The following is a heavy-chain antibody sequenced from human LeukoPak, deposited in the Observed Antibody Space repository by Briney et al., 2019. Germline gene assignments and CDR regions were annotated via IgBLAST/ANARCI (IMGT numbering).Heavy chain of an antibody. CDR3: AKTLGYCTTTSCFPCYGMDV. CDR2: ISGSGVST. CDR1: GFAFSSYA. V-gene: IGHV3-23*01. J-gene: IGHJ6*04. Sequence: GGSLRLSCAASGFAFSSYAMSWVRQAPGMGLEWVSAISGSGVSTYYSDSVKGRFTISRDNSKNTLYLQMNNLRAEDTAVYYCAKTLGYCTTTSCFPCYGMDVWGKGTTVTVSS. D-gene: IGHD2-2*01.